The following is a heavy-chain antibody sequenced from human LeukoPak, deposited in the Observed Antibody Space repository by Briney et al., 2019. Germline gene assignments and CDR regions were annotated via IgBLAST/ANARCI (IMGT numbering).Heavy chain of an antibody. CDR1: GFTFSSYG. Sequence: PGGSLRLSCAASGFTFSSYGMSWVRQAPGKGLEWVSAISGSGGSTYYADSVKGRFTISRDNSKNTLYLQMNSLRTEDTAVYYCAKDERVVLTNMDVWGKGTTVTISS. CDR3: AKDERVVLTNMDV. D-gene: IGHD2-15*01. J-gene: IGHJ6*03. V-gene: IGHV3-23*01. CDR2: ISGSGGST.